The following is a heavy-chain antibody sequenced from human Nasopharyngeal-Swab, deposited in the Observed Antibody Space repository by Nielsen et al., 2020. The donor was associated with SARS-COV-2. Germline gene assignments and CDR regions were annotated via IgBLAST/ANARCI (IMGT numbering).Heavy chain of an antibody. Sequence: ESLKISCAASGFTFSSYAMSWVRQAPGKGLEWVGEIYFSILFNNNPSQNSGTTNYNPSLKSRATISADTSKNQFSLRLTSVTAADTAVYYCANYLRYDYYMDVWGKGTTVTVSS. CDR1: GFTFSSYA. CDR2: IYFSILFNNNPSQNSGTT. D-gene: IGHD4-17*01. J-gene: IGHJ6*03. V-gene: IGHV4-59*12. CDR3: ANYLRYDYYMDV.